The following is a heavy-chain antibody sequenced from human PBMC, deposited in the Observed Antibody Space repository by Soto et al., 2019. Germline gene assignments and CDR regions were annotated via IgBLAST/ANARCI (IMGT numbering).Heavy chain of an antibody. V-gene: IGHV1-69*01. CDR2: IIPMFGTP. J-gene: IGHJ6*02. CDR3: ASPYVSSRSRYNPLSASSSSGVNV. Sequence: QVQLVQSGAEVKKPGSSVKVSCKASGGTFSSYAISWVRQAPGQGLEWMGGIIPMFGTPNYAQQFQGRVMSTGDDSTNHAYRELSSRSSETKAIYYCASPYVSSRSRYNPLSASSSSGVNVRGQGPTSTV. D-gene: IGHD5-12*01. CDR1: GGTFSSYA.